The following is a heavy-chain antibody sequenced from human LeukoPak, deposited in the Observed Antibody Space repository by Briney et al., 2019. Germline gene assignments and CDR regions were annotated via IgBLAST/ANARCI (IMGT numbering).Heavy chain of an antibody. CDR3: ARQGDFWSGSGASDI. Sequence: SETLSLTCTVSGGSISSYYWGWIRQPPGKGLEWIGSIYHSGSTYYNPSLKSRVTISVDTSKNQFSLKPSSVTAADTAVYYCARQGDFWSGSGASDIWGQGTMVTVSS. D-gene: IGHD3-3*01. CDR1: GGSISSYY. J-gene: IGHJ3*02. V-gene: IGHV4-38-2*02. CDR2: IYHSGST.